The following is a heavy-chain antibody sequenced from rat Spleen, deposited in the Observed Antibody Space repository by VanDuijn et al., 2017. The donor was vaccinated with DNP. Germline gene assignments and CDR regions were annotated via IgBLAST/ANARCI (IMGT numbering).Heavy chain of an antibody. D-gene: IGHD1-6*01. J-gene: IGHJ2*01. CDR3: ARHPILPHYFDS. Sequence: EVQLVESGGGLVQPGRSLKLSCAASGFTFSKYGMAWVRQAPKKGLEWVATISYEGSSTYYGDSVKGRFTISRDNAKSTLYLQMNSLRSEDTATYYCARHPILPHYFDSWGQGVMVTVSS. V-gene: IGHV5-22*01. CDR2: ISYEGSST. CDR1: GFTFSKYG.